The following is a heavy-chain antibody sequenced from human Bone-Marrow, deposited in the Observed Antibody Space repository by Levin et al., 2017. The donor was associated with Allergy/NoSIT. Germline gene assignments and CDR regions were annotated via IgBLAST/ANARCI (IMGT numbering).Heavy chain of an antibody. Sequence: GESLKISCKASGYTFTSYYMHWVRQAPGQGLEWVGIINTSGGSTTYAQKVQGRVTMTRDTSTSTVYMDLSSLRSEDTAVYYCARDRIAVAATGGDYWGQGTLVTVSS. CDR2: INTSGGST. J-gene: IGHJ4*02. CDR1: GYTFTSYY. D-gene: IGHD6-13*01. CDR3: ARDRIAVAATGGDY. V-gene: IGHV1-46*01.